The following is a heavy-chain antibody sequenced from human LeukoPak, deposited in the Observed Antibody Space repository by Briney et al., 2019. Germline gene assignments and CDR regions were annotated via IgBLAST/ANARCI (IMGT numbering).Heavy chain of an antibody. CDR3: AELGITMIGGV. J-gene: IGHJ6*04. CDR2: ITSSSSYI. Sequence: GGSLRLSCAASGFTFSTYNMNWVRQAPGKGLEWVSSITSSSSYIYYADSVKGRFTISRDNAKNSLYLQMNSLRAEDTAVYYCAELGITMIGGVWGKGTTVTISS. CDR1: GFTFSTYN. D-gene: IGHD3-10*02. V-gene: IGHV3-21*01.